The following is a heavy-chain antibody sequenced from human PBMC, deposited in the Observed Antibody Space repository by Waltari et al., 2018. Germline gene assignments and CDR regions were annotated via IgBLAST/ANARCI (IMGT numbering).Heavy chain of an antibody. J-gene: IGHJ4*02. CDR2: IIPIFGTA. CDR1: GGTFSSYA. V-gene: IGHV1-69*01. D-gene: IGHD1-26*01. Sequence: QVQLVQSGAEVKKPGSSVKVSGKASGGTFSSYAISWVRQAHGQGLEGMGGIIPIFGTATYAQKFQGRVTITADDSTSTAYMELSSLRSEDTAVYYCASPHSGSYSSYFDYWGQGTLVTVSS. CDR3: ASPHSGSYSSYFDY.